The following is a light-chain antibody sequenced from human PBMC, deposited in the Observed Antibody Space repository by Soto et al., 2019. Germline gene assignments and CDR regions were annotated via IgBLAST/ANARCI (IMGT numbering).Light chain of an antibody. CDR3: QKYIRWPLT. J-gene: IGKJ4*01. CDR2: GES. Sequence: EIVLTQSPGSLSLSPGERASLSCRASQSVNTKSLAWYQQKTGQPPRILIHGESTRATGVPDRLSGSGSGTELNLTISRLQSEDFAVYYCQKYIRWPLTCGGGTKVDIK. CDR1: QSVNTKS. V-gene: IGKV3-15*01.